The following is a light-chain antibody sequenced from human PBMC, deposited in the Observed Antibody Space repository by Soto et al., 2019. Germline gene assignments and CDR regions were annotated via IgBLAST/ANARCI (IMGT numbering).Light chain of an antibody. CDR2: EVS. V-gene: IGLV2-8*01. CDR1: SSDVGGYKY. Sequence: QSALTQPPSASGSPGQSVTISCTGTSSDVGGYKYVSWYQQHPGKAPKLMIYEVSKRPSGVPDRFSGSKSGNTASLTVSGLQAEDEADYYCCSYAGTGTDNYVFGSGTKLTVL. CDR3: CSYAGTGTDNYV. J-gene: IGLJ1*01.